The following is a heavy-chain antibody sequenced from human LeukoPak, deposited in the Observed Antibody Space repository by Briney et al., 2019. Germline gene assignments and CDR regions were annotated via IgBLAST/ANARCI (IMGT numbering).Heavy chain of an antibody. CDR1: GFTFSSYA. V-gene: IGHV4-31*02. J-gene: IGHJ3*02. CDR3: ASSLRGVDDAFDI. Sequence: LRLSCAASGFTFSSYAMSWIRQHPGKGLEWIGYIYYSGSTYYNPSLKSRVTISVDTSKNQFSLKLSSVTAADTAVYYCASSLRGVDDAFDIWGQGTMVTVSS. CDR2: IYYSGST. D-gene: IGHD3-10*01.